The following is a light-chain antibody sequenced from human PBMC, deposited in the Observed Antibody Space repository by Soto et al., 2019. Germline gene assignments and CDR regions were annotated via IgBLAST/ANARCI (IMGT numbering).Light chain of an antibody. V-gene: IGKV1-33*01. CDR1: QDISNY. J-gene: IGKJ3*01. Sequence: DIQMTQSPSSLSASLRDRVTITCQASQDISNYLNWYQQKPGKAPNLLICDASNLEPGVPSRFSGIGSGTDFTFTISSLQPEDIATYYCQQYDNLPFTFGPGTKVDIK. CDR3: QQYDNLPFT. CDR2: DAS.